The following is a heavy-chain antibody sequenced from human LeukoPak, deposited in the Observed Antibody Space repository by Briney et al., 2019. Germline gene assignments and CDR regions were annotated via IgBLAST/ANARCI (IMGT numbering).Heavy chain of an antibody. CDR2: INHSGST. J-gene: IGHJ3*02. CDR1: GGSFSGYY. V-gene: IGHV4-34*01. Sequence: PSETLSLTCAVYGGSFSGYYWSWLRQPPGKGLEWIGEINHSGSTNYNPSLKSRVTISVDTSKNQFSLKLSSVTAADTAVYYCAGQDTAMAEGAFDIWGQGTMVTVSS. D-gene: IGHD5-18*01. CDR3: AGQDTAMAEGAFDI.